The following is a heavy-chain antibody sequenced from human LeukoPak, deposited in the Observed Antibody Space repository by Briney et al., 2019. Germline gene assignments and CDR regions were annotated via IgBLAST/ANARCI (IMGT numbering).Heavy chain of an antibody. CDR3: ARGYSSYD. D-gene: IGHD4-11*01. CDR1: GFTFSDYW. V-gene: IGHV3-11*01. CDR2: ISSGSTTI. Sequence: GGSLRLSCAASGFTFSDYWMTWIRQATGKGLEWVSYISSGSTTIYYADSVKGRFTISRDNPKSSLFLQMNSLRAEDTAVYYCARGYSSYDWGQGTLVTVSS. J-gene: IGHJ4*02.